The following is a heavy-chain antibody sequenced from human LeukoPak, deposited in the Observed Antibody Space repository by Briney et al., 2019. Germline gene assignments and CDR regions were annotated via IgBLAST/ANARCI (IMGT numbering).Heavy chain of an antibody. CDR3: TIDHILSSGSYCNPSWFDP. V-gene: IGHV3-15*01. J-gene: IGHJ5*02. D-gene: IGHD3-10*01. Sequence: PGGSLRLSCAASGFTFGNAWMTWVRQAPGKGLEWVGRIKSKADGATTDYAAPVKGRFTISRDDSENTLYLQMNSLKTEDAAVYYCTIDHILSSGSYCNPSWFDPWGQGTLVTVSS. CDR2: IKSKADGATT. CDR1: GFTFGNAW.